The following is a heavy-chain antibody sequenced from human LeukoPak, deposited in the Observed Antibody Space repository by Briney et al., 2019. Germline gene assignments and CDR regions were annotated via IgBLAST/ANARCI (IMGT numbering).Heavy chain of an antibody. Sequence: PGESLKISCKGPGFSFTTYWIGWVRQMPGKGLEWMGIIYPDDSDTRYSPSFQGQVTISADKSISTAYLQWSGLRASDTAMYYCATHSSGYYLDAFDIWGQGTMVTVSS. CDR3: ATHSSGYYLDAFDI. J-gene: IGHJ3*02. V-gene: IGHV5-51*01. CDR2: IYPDDSDT. CDR1: GFSFTTYW. D-gene: IGHD3-22*01.